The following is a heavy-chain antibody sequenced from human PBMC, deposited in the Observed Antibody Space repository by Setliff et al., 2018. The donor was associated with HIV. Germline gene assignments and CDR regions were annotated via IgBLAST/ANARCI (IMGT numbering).Heavy chain of an antibody. CDR3: AGGGTHYDFWSGYRLGYFDL. Sequence: ASVKVSCKASGYSFADYAMNWVRQAPRQGLEWMGYLNTNTGNPTSAQGFTGRFVFSFDTSVTTAYLQITGLRTEDTAVYFCAGGGTHYDFWSGYRLGYFDLWGRGTLVTVSS. CDR1: GYSFADYA. D-gene: IGHD3-3*01. J-gene: IGHJ2*01. CDR2: LNTNTGNP. V-gene: IGHV7-4-1*02.